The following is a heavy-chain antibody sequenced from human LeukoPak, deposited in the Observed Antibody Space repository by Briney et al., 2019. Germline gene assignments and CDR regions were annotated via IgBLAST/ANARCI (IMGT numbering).Heavy chain of an antibody. CDR3: AKKWLGGYFDL. J-gene: IGHJ3*01. D-gene: IGHD3-10*01. CDR1: GITLSNYG. CDR2: LSGGGEAS. V-gene: IGHV3-23*01. Sequence: PGGSLRLSCAVSGITLSNYGMSWVRQAPGKGLEWVSSLSGGGEASYYADSAKGRFTISRDNADDTLCLQMNSLRVDDTAVYYCAKKWLGGYFDLWGRGTKVTVSS.